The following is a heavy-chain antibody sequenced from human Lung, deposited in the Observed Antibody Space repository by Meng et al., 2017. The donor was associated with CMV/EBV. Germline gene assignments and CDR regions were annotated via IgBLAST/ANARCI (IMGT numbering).Heavy chain of an antibody. V-gene: IGHV3-30-3*01. Sequence: SXAASGFTFSSYGVHWVRQAPGEGLEWVAFISYGGGKEYYADSVKGRFTISRDNSKNMLFLQMDSLRPDDTAVYYCARELYYDILTGPRAFDVWGQGTMVTVSS. CDR3: ARELYYDILTGPRAFDV. D-gene: IGHD3-9*01. J-gene: IGHJ3*01. CDR2: ISYGGGKE. CDR1: GFTFSSYG.